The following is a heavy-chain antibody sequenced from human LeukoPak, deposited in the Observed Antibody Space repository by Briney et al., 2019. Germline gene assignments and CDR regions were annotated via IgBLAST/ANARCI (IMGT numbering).Heavy chain of an antibody. D-gene: IGHD7-27*01. Sequence: PSETLSLTCNVSGYSISSGYFWGWVRQAPGKGLEWIGSIYYSGSTYYNPSVKSRVTISLDTSKNQFSLKLTSVTAADTAVYYCARVWGKPTPVLGDYYYYMDVWDKGTTVTVSS. CDR2: IYYSGST. V-gene: IGHV4-38-2*02. CDR3: ARVWGKPTPVLGDYYYYMDV. CDR1: GYSISSGYF. J-gene: IGHJ6*03.